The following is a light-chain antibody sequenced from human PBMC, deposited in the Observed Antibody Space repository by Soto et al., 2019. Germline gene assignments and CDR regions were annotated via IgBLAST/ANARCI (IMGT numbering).Light chain of an antibody. V-gene: IGLV1-47*01. CDR3: AAWDDSAVV. Sequence: QPVLTQPPSASGTPGQRVTISCSGSSSNIGSNYVYWYQQLPGTAPKLLIYRNNQRPSGVPDRFSGSKSGTSASLAISGPRSEDEADYYCAAWDDSAVVFGGGTKLTVL. CDR2: RNN. CDR1: SSNIGSNY. J-gene: IGLJ2*01.